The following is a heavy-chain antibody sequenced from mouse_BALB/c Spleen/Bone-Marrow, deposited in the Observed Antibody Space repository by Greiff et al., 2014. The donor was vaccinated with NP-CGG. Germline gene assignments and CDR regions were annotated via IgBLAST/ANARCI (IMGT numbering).Heavy chain of an antibody. Sequence: EVQLQQSGPELVKPGASIKISCKASGYSFTGYTMNWVKQSHGKNLEWIGLINPYNGGTSYSQKFKGKATLTVDKSSSTAYMELLSLTSEDSAVYYCARWNDGYSLYYYAMDYWGQGTSVTVSS. CDR3: ARWNDGYSLYYYAMDY. CDR2: INPYNGGT. D-gene: IGHD2-3*01. CDR1: GYSFTGYT. V-gene: IGHV1-18*01. J-gene: IGHJ4*01.